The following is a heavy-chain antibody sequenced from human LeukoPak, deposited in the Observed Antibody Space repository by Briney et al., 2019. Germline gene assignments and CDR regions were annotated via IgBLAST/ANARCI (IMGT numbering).Heavy chain of an antibody. D-gene: IGHD6-19*01. CDR2: ISYDGSNK. CDR1: GFTFSSYA. CDR3: ARGHSSGWYNIDY. J-gene: IGHJ4*02. Sequence: PGGSLRLSCAAPGFTFSSYAMHWVRQAPGKGLEWVAVISYDGSNKYYADSVKGRFTISRDNSKNTLYLQMNSLRAEDTAVYYCARGHSSGWYNIDYWGQGTLVTVSS. V-gene: IGHV3-30-3*01.